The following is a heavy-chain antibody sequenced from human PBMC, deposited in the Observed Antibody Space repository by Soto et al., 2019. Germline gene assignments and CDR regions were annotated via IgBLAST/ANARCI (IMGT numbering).Heavy chain of an antibody. Sequence: QVQLVQSGAEVKKPGASVKVSCKASGYTFTSYGISWVRQAPGQGLEWMGWISAYNGNTNYAQKIQGRVTMTTDTSTSTDYMELRSLRSDDTAVDYCARVWWYREENYFDYWGQGTLVTVSS. CDR1: GYTFTSYG. CDR2: ISAYNGNT. J-gene: IGHJ4*02. V-gene: IGHV1-18*01. D-gene: IGHD2-15*01. CDR3: ARVWWYREENYFDY.